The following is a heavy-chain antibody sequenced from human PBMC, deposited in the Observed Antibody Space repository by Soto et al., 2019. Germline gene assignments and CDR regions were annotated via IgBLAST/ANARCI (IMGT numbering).Heavy chain of an antibody. CDR2: IIPIVGSA. D-gene: IGHD2-2*01. V-gene: IGHV1-69*01. J-gene: IGHJ6*02. Sequence: QVQLVQSGAEVKKPGSSVKVSCKASGGTFSSYAISWVRQAPGQGLEWMGGIIPIVGSANYAKKFQGRVTITADESTSTGYMELSSLRSEDTAVYYCARSQGSSTSLEIYYYYYYGMDVWGQGTTVTVSS. CDR3: ARSQGSSTSLEIYYYYYYGMDV. CDR1: GGTFSSYA.